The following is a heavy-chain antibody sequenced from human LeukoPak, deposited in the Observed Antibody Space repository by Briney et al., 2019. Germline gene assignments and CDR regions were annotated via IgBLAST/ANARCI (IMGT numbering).Heavy chain of an antibody. D-gene: IGHD3-10*01. J-gene: IGHJ6*03. CDR1: GGSISSYY. CDR3: ARTVITGRRVDYMDV. CDR2: IYYNGST. V-gene: IGHV4-59*01. Sequence: SETLSLTCTVSGGSISSYYWSWIRQPPGKGLEWIGYIYYNGSTNYNPSLKSRVTTSVDTSKNQFSLKLSSVTAADTAVYYCARTVITGRRVDYMDVWGKGTTVTVSS.